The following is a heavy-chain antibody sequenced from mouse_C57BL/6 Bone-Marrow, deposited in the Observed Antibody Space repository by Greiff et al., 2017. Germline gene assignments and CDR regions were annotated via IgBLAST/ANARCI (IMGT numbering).Heavy chain of an antibody. V-gene: IGHV1-19*01. CDR3: ARGGLRHYFDY. CDR2: INPYNGGT. D-gene: IGHD1-2*01. CDR1: GYTFTDYY. Sequence: EVQLQQSGPVLVKPGASVKMSCKASGYTFTDYYMNWVKQSHGKSLEWIGVINPYNGGTSYNQKFKGKATLTVDKSSSTAYMELNSLTSEDSAVYYCARGGLRHYFDYWGQGTTLTVSS. J-gene: IGHJ2*01.